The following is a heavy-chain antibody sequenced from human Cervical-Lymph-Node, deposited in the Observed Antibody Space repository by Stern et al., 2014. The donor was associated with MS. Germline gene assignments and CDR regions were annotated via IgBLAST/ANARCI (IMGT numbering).Heavy chain of an antibody. J-gene: IGHJ4*02. CDR2: IYYSGST. CDR3: ARAGVD. CDR1: GGSISSYY. D-gene: IGHD3-10*01. Sequence: VQLVESGPGLVKPSETLSLTCTVPGGSISSYYWSWIRQPPGKGLEWIGYIYYSGSTNYNPSLKSRVTISVDTSKNQFSLKLSSVTAADTAVYYCARAGVDWGQGTLVTVSS. V-gene: IGHV4-59*01.